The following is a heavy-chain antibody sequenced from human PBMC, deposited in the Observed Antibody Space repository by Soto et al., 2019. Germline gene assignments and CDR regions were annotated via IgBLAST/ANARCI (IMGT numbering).Heavy chain of an antibody. CDR1: GFTFSSYG. J-gene: IGHJ4*02. V-gene: IGHV3-30*18. CDR2: ISYDGSNK. CDR3: AKAGRMDDILTGRFDY. Sequence: GGSLRLSCAASGFTFSSYGMHWVRQAPGKGLEWVAVISYDGSNKYYADSVKGRFTISRDNSKNTLYLQMNSLRAEDTAVYYCAKAGRMDDILTGRFDYWGQGTLVTVSS. D-gene: IGHD3-9*01.